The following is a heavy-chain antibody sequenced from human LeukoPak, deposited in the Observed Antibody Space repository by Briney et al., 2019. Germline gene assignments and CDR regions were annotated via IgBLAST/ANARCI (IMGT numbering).Heavy chain of an antibody. CDR3: AKSRLRWYDDAFDI. Sequence: GGSLRLSCAASGFSFSVYWMHWVRQAPGKGLEWVSSISSSSSYIYYADSVKGRFTISRDNSKNTLYLQMNSLRAEDTAVYYCAKSRLRWYDDAFDIWGQGTMVTVSS. V-gene: IGHV3-21*04. D-gene: IGHD4-23*01. CDR2: ISSSSSYI. CDR1: GFSFSVYW. J-gene: IGHJ3*02.